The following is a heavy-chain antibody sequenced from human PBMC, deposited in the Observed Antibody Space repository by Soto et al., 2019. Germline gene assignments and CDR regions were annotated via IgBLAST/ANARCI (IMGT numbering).Heavy chain of an antibody. J-gene: IGHJ4*02. Sequence: SETLSLTCAVSGGSLRCHYWSWIRQSPEKGLEWIGEINHSGFTNYNPTLKSRVTISRDASKNQFSLRLSSMTAADSAVYFCARAAVKLGATLFDSWGQGTLVTVSS. CDR1: GGSLRCHY. CDR3: ARAAVKLGATLFDS. CDR2: INHSGFT. V-gene: IGHV4-34*01. D-gene: IGHD1-26*01.